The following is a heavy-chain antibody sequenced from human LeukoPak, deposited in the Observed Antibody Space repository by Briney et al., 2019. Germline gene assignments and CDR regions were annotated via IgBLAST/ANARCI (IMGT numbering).Heavy chain of an antibody. CDR1: GFTFSSYS. V-gene: IGHV3-21*01. J-gene: IGHJ4*02. CDR2: ISTSSSYI. Sequence: GGSLRLSCAASGFTFSSYSMNWVRQAPRKGLEWVSSISTSSSYIYYADSVKGRFTISRDNAKNSLYLQMNSLRAEDTAVYYCARVSGTFGELYWGQGTLVTVSS. CDR3: ARVSGTFGELY. D-gene: IGHD3-10*01.